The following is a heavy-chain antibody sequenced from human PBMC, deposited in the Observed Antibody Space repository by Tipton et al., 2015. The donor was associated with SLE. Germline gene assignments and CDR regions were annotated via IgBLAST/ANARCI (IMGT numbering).Heavy chain of an antibody. D-gene: IGHD2-8*02. CDR1: GGSFSGYY. CDR2: INHSGST. Sequence: TLSLTCAVYGGSFSGYYWSWIRQPPGKGLEWIGEINHSGSTNYNPSLKSRVTISVDTSKNQFSLKLSSVTAADTAVYYCARKGTGPFDYWGQGTLVTVSS. V-gene: IGHV4-34*01. J-gene: IGHJ4*02. CDR3: ARKGTGPFDY.